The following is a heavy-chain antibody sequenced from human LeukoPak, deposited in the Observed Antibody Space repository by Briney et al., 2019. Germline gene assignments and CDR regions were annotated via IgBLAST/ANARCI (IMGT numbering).Heavy chain of an antibody. Sequence: GASVKVSCKASGYTFTAYDTIWVRQASGQGLEWMGWINPNSGGTNYAQKLQGRVTMTTDTSTSTAYMELRSLRSDDTAVYYCARDVTNWGFDYWGQGTLVTVSS. CDR2: INPNSGGT. D-gene: IGHD7-27*01. CDR3: ARDVTNWGFDY. CDR1: GYTFTAYD. V-gene: IGHV1-18*01. J-gene: IGHJ4*02.